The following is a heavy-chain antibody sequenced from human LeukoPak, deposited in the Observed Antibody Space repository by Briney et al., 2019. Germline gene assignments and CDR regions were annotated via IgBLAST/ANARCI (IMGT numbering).Heavy chain of an antibody. J-gene: IGHJ4*02. CDR3: AKDAIGSGWYDGGFDY. CDR1: GFTFDDCA. D-gene: IGHD6-19*01. Sequence: SMRLSCAASGFTFDDCAMHWVRQAPGKGLEWVSGNSWNSGSIGYADSVKGRFTNSRDNAKNSLYLQMNSLRAEDTALYYCAKDAIGSGWYDGGFDYSGQGTLVTVSS. CDR2: NSWNSGSI. V-gene: IGHV3-9*01.